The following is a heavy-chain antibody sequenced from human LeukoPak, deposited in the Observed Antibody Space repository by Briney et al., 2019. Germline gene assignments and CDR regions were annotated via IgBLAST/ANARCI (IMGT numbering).Heavy chain of an antibody. CDR3: ARGPLWRYFDY. CDR1: GFTFSSYA. CDR2: ISSNGGST. Sequence: GGSLRFSRAASGFTFSSYAMHWVRQAPGKGLEYVSAISSNGGSTYYANSVKGRFTISRDNSKNTLYLQMGSLRAEDMAVYYCARGPLWRYFDYWGQGTLVTVSS. J-gene: IGHJ4*02. D-gene: IGHD1-1*01. V-gene: IGHV3-64*01.